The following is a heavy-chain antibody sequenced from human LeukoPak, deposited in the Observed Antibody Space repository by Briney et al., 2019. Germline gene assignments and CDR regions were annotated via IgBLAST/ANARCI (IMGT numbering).Heavy chain of an antibody. CDR2: TSGSGGRT. J-gene: IGHJ4*02. D-gene: IGHD2-15*01. CDR3: AKEKGVVVAPVDY. Sequence: PGGSLRLSCAASGFTFNSYAMSWVRQAPGKGLEWVSATSGSGGRTYYADSVKGRFTISRDNSKNTLYLQMNSLRAEDTAIYYCAKEKGVVVAPVDYWGQGTLVTVSS. V-gene: IGHV3-23*01. CDR1: GFTFNSYA.